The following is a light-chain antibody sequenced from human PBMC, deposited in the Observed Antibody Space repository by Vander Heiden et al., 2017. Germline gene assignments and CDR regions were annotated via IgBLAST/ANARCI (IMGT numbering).Light chain of an antibody. CDR2: GVN. Sequence: SALPQPPSASGLPGQSVTTSCTATSRDVGKYNHVSWYQQHPGKAPKLMIYGVNRRASGVPLRFSGSKSANTASLTVSGLQAEDEAVYYCSSNAGSNNLVFGGGTRLTVL. J-gene: IGLJ3*02. CDR1: SRDVGKYNH. CDR3: SSNAGSNNLV. V-gene: IGLV2-8*01.